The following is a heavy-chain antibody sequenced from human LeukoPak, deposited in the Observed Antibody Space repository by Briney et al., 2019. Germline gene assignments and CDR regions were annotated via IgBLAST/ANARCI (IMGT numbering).Heavy chain of an antibody. CDR3: AREPRGAFDI. Sequence: SETLSLTCTVSGGSIRSYYWSWIRQPPGKGLEWIGNIYYNGNTNYNPSLRSRVTISVDTSKNQFSLKVTSVTAADTAVYYCAREPRGAFDIWGQGTMVTVSS. CDR2: IYYNGNT. D-gene: IGHD3-10*01. J-gene: IGHJ3*02. V-gene: IGHV4-59*01. CDR1: GGSIRSYY.